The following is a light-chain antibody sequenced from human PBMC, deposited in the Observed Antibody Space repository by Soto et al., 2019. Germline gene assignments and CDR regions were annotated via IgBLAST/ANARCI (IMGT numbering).Light chain of an antibody. CDR1: QSVGTK. Sequence: EIVMTQSPATLSVSPGERAALSCRASQSVGTKLAWYQQKPGQAPRLLIYGASSRATGIPDRISGSGSGTDFTLTISRLEPEDFAVYYCQQYGSPPQTFGQGTKVDIK. J-gene: IGKJ1*01. V-gene: IGKV3-20*01. CDR2: GAS. CDR3: QQYGSPPQT.